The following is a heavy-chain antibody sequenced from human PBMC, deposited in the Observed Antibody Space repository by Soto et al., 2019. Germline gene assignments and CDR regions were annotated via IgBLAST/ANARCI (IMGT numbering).Heavy chain of an antibody. J-gene: IGHJ4*02. CDR1: GGSSSSYY. Sequence: SETLSLTCTVSGGSSSSYYWSWIRQPPGKGLEWIGYIYYSGSTNYNPSLKSRVTISVDTSNNHFSLKLSSVTAADTAVYYCARASGWEPFDYWGQGTLVTVSS. CDR3: ARASGWEPFDY. CDR2: IYYSGST. V-gene: IGHV4-59*01. D-gene: IGHD1-26*01.